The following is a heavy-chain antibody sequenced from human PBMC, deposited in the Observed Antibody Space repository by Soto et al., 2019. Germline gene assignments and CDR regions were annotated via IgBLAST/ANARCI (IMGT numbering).Heavy chain of an antibody. V-gene: IGHV4-59*01. D-gene: IGHD6-6*01. Sequence: QVQLQESGPGLVKPSETLSLTCTVSGGSISSYYWSWIRQPPGKGLEWIGYIYYSGSTNYNPSLKSPVTIPVATSKNQSSLTLSSVTAADTAVYYCASGGRSSSAHGYFDYWGQGTLVTVSS. CDR3: ASGGRSSSAHGYFDY. CDR1: GGSISSYY. J-gene: IGHJ4*02. CDR2: IYYSGST.